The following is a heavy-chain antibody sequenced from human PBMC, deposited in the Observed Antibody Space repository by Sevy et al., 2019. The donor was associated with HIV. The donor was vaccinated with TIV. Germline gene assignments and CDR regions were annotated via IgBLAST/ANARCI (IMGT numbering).Heavy chain of an antibody. CDR2: IYFTGNT. Sequence: SETLSLTCSVSGGSISSYFWTWVRQSPGKGLEWIGNIYFTGNTEYSPSLKSRVTLSLDASKSQFSLTLKPVTAADTAIYFCARDSTTRPRVLDYWGQGTLVTVSS. V-gene: IGHV4-59*01. CDR1: GGSISSYF. D-gene: IGHD1-1*01. CDR3: ARDSTTRPRVLDY. J-gene: IGHJ4*02.